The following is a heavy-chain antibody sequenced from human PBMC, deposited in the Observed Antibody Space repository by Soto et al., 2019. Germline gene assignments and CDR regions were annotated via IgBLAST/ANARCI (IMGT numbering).Heavy chain of an antibody. Sequence: SVKVSCKASGGTFSSYAISWVRQAPGQGLEWMGGIIPIFGTANYAQKFQGRVTITADESTSTAYMELSSLRSEDTAVYYCARQGYYDSRLRVLPWFDPWGQGTLVTVSS. J-gene: IGHJ5*02. CDR3: ARQGYYDSRLRVLPWFDP. D-gene: IGHD3-22*01. CDR1: GGTFSSYA. CDR2: IIPIFGTA. V-gene: IGHV1-69*13.